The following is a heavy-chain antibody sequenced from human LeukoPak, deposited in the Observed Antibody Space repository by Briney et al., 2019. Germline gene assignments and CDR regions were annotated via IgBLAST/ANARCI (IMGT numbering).Heavy chain of an antibody. CDR3: ARRVHEGDYVEDWFDP. V-gene: IGHV1-46*01. CDR2: INPSGGST. Sequence: ASVKVSCKASGYTFTSYYMHWVRQAPGQGLEWMGIINPSGGSTSYAQKFQGRVTMTRDTSTSTVYMELSSLRSEDTAVYYCARRVHEGDYVEDWFDPWGQGTLVTVSS. J-gene: IGHJ5*02. CDR1: GYTFTSYY. D-gene: IGHD4-17*01.